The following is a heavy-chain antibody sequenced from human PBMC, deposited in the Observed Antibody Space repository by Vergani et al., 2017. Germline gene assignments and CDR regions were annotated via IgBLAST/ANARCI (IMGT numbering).Heavy chain of an antibody. V-gene: IGHV3-7*01. Sequence: EVQLVESGGGLVKRGGSLRLSCAASGFSLSRFWMSWVRQAPEKGLEWVAHISPDGSATSYVDSVKGRFTISRDNTKNSLSLQMSGLRVEDTAVYYCARGAGYCSSTSCPPTLRNYYYYMDVWGKGTTVTVSS. CDR3: ARGAGYCSSTSCPPTLRNYYYYMDV. D-gene: IGHD2-2*01. CDR2: ISPDGSAT. J-gene: IGHJ6*03. CDR1: GFSLSRFW.